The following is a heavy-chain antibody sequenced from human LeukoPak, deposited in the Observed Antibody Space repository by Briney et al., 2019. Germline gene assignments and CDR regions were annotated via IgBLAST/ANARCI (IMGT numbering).Heavy chain of an antibody. CDR1: GGSISSYY. Sequence: SETLSLTCTVSGGSISSYYWSWIRQPPGKGLEWIGYIYYSGSTNYNPSLKSRVTISVDTSKNQFSLKLSSVTAADTAVYYCARALWFGEPPPHNYYYYYMDVWGKGTTVTVSS. V-gene: IGHV4-59*01. D-gene: IGHD3-10*01. CDR2: IYYSGST. J-gene: IGHJ6*03. CDR3: ARALWFGEPPPHNYYYYYMDV.